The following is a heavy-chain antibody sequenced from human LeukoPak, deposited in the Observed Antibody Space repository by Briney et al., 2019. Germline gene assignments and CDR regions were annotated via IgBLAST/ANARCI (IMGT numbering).Heavy chain of an antibody. Sequence: GGSLRLSCAASGFIFSDYYMSWIRQAPGKGLEWVSSISWNSGNIVYVDSVKGRFTISRDNAKNSLYLQMNSLRAEDTALYYCAKDIGPLTYHYDTSAYSGAFDYWGQGILVTVSS. CDR1: GFIFSDYY. CDR3: AKDIGPLTYHYDTSAYSGAFDY. J-gene: IGHJ4*02. D-gene: IGHD3-22*01. CDR2: ISWNSGNI. V-gene: IGHV3-9*01.